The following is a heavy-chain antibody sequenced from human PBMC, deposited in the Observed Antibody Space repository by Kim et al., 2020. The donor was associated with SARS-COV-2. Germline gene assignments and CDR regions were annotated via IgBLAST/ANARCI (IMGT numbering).Heavy chain of an antibody. D-gene: IGHD3-10*01. J-gene: IGHJ4*02. CDR3: AKDRRWVRGQVDY. Sequence: YADSVKGRFTISRDNSKNTLYLQMNSLRAEDTAVYYCAKDRRWVRGQVDYWGQGTLVTVSS. V-gene: IGHV3-23*01.